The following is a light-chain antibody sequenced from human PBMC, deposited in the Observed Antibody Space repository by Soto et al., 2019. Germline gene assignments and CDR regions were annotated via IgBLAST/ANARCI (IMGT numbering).Light chain of an antibody. CDR1: QSLLHSNGYNY. Sequence: DIVMTQSPLSLPVTPGEPASISCRSSQSLLHSNGYNYLDWYLQKPGQSPQLLIYLGSNLASGVPDRCSGSGSGTDFTLKISRVEAEDVGVYYCMQPLQSWTFGQGTKVEIK. CDR3: MQPLQSWT. V-gene: IGKV2-28*01. J-gene: IGKJ1*01. CDR2: LGS.